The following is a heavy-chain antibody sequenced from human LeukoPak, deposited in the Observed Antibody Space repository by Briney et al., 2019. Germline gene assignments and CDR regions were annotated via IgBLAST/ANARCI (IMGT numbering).Heavy chain of an antibody. CDR3: ARGVRNGDY. Sequence: GSLRLSCAASGFTFSSYSMNWVRQAPGKGLEWVSCISGSSSTIYYADSVKGRFTISRDNDKNSLDLQMNSLRAEDTAVYYCARGVRNGDYWGQGTLVTVSS. CDR2: ISGSSSTI. D-gene: IGHD4-11*01. CDR1: GFTFSSYS. J-gene: IGHJ4*02. V-gene: IGHV3-48*01.